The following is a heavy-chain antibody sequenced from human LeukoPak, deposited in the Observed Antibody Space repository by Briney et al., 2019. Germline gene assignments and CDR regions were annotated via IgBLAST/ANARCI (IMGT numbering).Heavy chain of an antibody. CDR2: ISPDGSIK. V-gene: IGHV3-30*02. D-gene: IGHD3-22*01. CDR3: AKSKTDADYDSSGYEYYFDY. CDR1: GFTFSSYD. Sequence: GGSLRLSCAASGFTFSSYDMHWVRQAPGKGLEWVAFISPDGSIKHYVDSVKGRFTISRDNSKNTLYLQMNSLRAEDTAVYYCAKSKTDADYDSSGYEYYFDYWGQGTLVTVSS. J-gene: IGHJ4*02.